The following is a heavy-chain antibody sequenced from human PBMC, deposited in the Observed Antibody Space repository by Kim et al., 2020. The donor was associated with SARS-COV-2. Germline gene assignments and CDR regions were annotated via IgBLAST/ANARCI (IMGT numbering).Heavy chain of an antibody. CDR2: IYHNCST. D-gene: IGHD2-8*01. J-gene: IGHJ2*01. V-gene: IGHV4-4*02. CDR3: STNPSPSLFIAFSFD. Sequence: SETLSLTCAVSGGSISSSNWCWWVRQPPAEGRVWLGEIYHNCSTTYNTPLHSRVVTSSVNSTNQLFSLLLTVTAAATTVFYCSTNPSPSLFIAFSFD. CDR1: GGSISSSNW.